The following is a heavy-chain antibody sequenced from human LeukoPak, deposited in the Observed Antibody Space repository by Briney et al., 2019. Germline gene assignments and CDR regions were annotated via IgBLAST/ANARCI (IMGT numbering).Heavy chain of an antibody. J-gene: IGHJ4*01. CDR1: GFTFSNHG. D-gene: IGHD6-19*01. CDR3: ARERGRTVSGTFAN. CDR2: IQYHGRDK. Sequence: PGWSLTLSCAASGFTFSNHGMHWVRQAPGKGLEWVAFIQYHGRDKYYADSVKGRFTISRDNSKDTLYMEVNSLRAEDTAVYYCARERGRTVSGTFANWGHGTLVSVSS. V-gene: IGHV3-30*02.